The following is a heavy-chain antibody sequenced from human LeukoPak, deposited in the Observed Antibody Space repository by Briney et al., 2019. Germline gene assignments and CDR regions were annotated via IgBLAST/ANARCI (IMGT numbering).Heavy chain of an antibody. Sequence: SQTLSLTCTVSSDSISSGDYYWSWIRQPAGKGLEFIGYINKKGGTFYNPPLKSRVSISIDTSKNQFSLKLTSVTAADTAVYFCAREHKSYGDYPYYFDSWGQGTLVTVSP. CDR3: AREHKSYGDYPYYFDS. CDR2: INKKGGT. V-gene: IGHV4-30-4*01. J-gene: IGHJ4*02. D-gene: IGHD4-17*01. CDR1: SDSISSGDYY.